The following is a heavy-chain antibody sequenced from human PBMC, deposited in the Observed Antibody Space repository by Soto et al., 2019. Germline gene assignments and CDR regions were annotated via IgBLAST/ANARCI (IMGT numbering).Heavy chain of an antibody. CDR3: ARSEEDSDYYYYGLDV. CDR1: GDSVSSSGVA. CDR2: TYYRSRWYS. V-gene: IGHV6-1*01. J-gene: IGHJ6*02. D-gene: IGHD2-15*01. Sequence: PSQTLSLTCVISGDSVSSSGVAWNWVRQSPSRGLERLGRTYYRSRWYSDFAVSVRGRIVINADTSKNQFSLQLNSVTPEDTAVYFCARSEEDSDYYYYGLDVWGQGTTVTV.